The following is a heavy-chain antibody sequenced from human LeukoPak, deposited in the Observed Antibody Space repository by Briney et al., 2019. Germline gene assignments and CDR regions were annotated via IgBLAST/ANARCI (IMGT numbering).Heavy chain of an antibody. J-gene: IGHJ5*02. CDR1: GYTFTSYD. V-gene: IGHV1-8*01. CDR3: ARDYYGSRSSSFDP. D-gene: IGHD3-10*01. Sequence: ASVKVSCKASGYTFTSYDINWVRQATGQGLEWLGWMNPNSGNTGYAQNFQGRVTMTRDTSIDTAYMELTSLRYEDTAVYYCARDYYGSRSSSFDPWGQGTLVTVSS. CDR2: MNPNSGNT.